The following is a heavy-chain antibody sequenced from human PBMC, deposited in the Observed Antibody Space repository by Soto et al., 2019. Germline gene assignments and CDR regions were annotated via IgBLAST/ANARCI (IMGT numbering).Heavy chain of an antibody. Sequence: VQLVQSGAEVKKPGSSVKVSCKASGDTSTTYVTSWVRQAPGQGPEWIGGINPMSRTAKYSEKYNGRVTMTADDATRTAYLDLTSLRFEDTAVYFCARGTYCGSNCFFAREYWGQGTLVTVSS. D-gene: IGHD2-21*01. V-gene: IGHV1-69*01. CDR1: GDTSTTYV. CDR2: INPMSRTA. J-gene: IGHJ4*02. CDR3: ARGTYCGSNCFFAREY.